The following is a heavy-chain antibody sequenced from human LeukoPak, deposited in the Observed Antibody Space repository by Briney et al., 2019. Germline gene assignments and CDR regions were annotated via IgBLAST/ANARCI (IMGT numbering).Heavy chain of an antibody. CDR3: AREEGNAGYYDY. V-gene: IGHV4-31*03. CDR2: IYYSGST. J-gene: IGHJ4*02. Sequence: SQTLSLTCTVSGGSISSGGYYWSWIRQYPGTGLEWIGYIYYSGSTYYNPSLKSRVTISVDTSKNQFSLKLSSVTAADTAVYYCAREEGNAGYYDYWGQGTLVTVSS. D-gene: IGHD3-9*01. CDR1: GGSISSGGYY.